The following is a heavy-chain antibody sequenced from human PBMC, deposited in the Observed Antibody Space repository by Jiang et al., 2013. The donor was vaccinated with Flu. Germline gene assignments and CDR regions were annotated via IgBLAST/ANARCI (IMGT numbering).Heavy chain of an antibody. V-gene: IGHV4-39*01. D-gene: IGHD3-10*01. CDR3: ATSNMVRGVIGH. CDR1: GTSIGSRDYY. J-gene: IGHJ4*02. CDR2: IYYYGKT. Sequence: KPSETLSLTCSVSGTSIGSRDYYWGWIRQPPGKGLECIGNIYYYGKTFYNPSLKNRVTISIDTSKNQVSLKLSTVTDADTAVYYCATSNMVRGVIGHWGPGTLVTVSS.